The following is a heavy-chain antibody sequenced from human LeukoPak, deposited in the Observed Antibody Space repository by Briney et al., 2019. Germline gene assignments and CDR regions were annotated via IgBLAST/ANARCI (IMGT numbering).Heavy chain of an antibody. CDR3: ASSFYYDSRDY. D-gene: IGHD3-22*01. V-gene: IGHV4-61*08. J-gene: IGHJ4*02. Sequence: PSETLSLTCTVSGGSISSGGYFWSWIRQPPGKGLEWIGEITPSGSTNYSPSLKSRVSISIDTSKKKLSLRLTSVTAADSAVNYCASSFYYDSRDYWGQGTLVTVSS. CDR2: ITPSGST. CDR1: GGSISSGGYF.